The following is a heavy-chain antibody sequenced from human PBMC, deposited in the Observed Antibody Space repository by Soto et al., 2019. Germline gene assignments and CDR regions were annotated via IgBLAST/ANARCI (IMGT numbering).Heavy chain of an antibody. D-gene: IGHD1-7*01. V-gene: IGHV3-74*01. CDR2: INSDGSSA. Sequence: LRLSCAASCFTFSNYWMHWVRQAPGKGLVWVSRINSDGSSASYADSVKGRFTISRDNAKNTLYLQMNSLRAEDTAVYYCARDTLELLYYFDYWGQGTLVTVSS. CDR1: CFTFSNYW. CDR3: ARDTLELLYYFDY. J-gene: IGHJ4*02.